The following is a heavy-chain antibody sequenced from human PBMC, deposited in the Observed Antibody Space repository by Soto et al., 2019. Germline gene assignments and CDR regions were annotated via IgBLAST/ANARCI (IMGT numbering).Heavy chain of an antibody. CDR3: VRLIGNSWLDS. Sequence: SETLSLTSAVFGGYFSGYYWSWIRQPPGKGLEWIGEINHSRNTNYNPSLKSRVTISVDTSKNQFSLHLSSVTPDDTAVYYCVRLIGNSWLDSWGQGTPVTVSS. V-gene: IGHV4-34*01. J-gene: IGHJ5*01. D-gene: IGHD2-8*01. CDR1: GGYFSGYY. CDR2: INHSRNT.